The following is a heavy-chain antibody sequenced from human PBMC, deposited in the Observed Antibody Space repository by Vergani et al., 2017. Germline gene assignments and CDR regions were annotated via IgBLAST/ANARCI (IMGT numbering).Heavy chain of an antibody. D-gene: IGHD3-10*01. V-gene: IGHV4-38-2*01. CDR2: VHRNGNT. Sequence: QVDLQESGPGLVKPSETLSLNCAVSGYSVGSGYYWGWSCQPPGRGLEGIGCVHRNGNTYYTSSLRSRATTSRDTSKNQFSLRLPSVTAADTAVYYCARQNPYGSAHVDFWGRGVLVTVSA. J-gene: IGHJ4*02. CDR1: GYSVGSGYY. CDR3: ARQNPYGSAHVDF.